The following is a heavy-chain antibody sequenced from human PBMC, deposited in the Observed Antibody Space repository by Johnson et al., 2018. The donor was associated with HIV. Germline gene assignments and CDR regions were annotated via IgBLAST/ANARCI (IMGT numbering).Heavy chain of an antibody. CDR1: GFTVSITY. D-gene: IGHD3-9*01. CDR3: ASYDILTGYYAFDI. V-gene: IGHV3-66*01. J-gene: IGHJ3*02. CDR2: IYSGGNT. Sequence: VQLVESGGGLVQPGGSLRLSCAASGFTVSITYMSWVRQAPGKGLEWVSVIYSGGNTYYADSVKGRFTISRDNSNNTLYLQMNSLRAEDTAVYYCASYDILTGYYAFDIWGQGTMVTVSS.